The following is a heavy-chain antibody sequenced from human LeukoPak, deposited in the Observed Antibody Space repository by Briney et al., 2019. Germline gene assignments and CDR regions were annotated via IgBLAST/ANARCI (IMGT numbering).Heavy chain of an antibody. J-gene: IGHJ4*02. Sequence: GGSLRLSCAASGFTFNIYAMSWVRQAPGKGLEWVSSISDGGGSTYYAGSVKGRFTISRDNSKNTLYLQMNSLRAEDTAVYYCAKFRGSQSPFDYWGQGTLVTVSS. D-gene: IGHD1-26*01. CDR2: ISDGGGST. V-gene: IGHV3-23*01. CDR1: GFTFNIYA. CDR3: AKFRGSQSPFDY.